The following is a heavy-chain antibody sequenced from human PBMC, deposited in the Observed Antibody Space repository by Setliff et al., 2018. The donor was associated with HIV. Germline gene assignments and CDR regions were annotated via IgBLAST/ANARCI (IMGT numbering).Heavy chain of an antibody. CDR1: GGSIGSSSYY. V-gene: IGHV4-39*01. CDR2: IYSGST. D-gene: IGHD5-18*01. Sequence: SETLSLTCTVSGGSIGSSSYYWGWIRQPPGKGLEWLGSIYSGSTYYNPSLKSRVTISVDTSKNHYSLKLTSVTAADTAVYYCVRHTRDTSLAHYYYYIDVWGKGTTVTVSS. J-gene: IGHJ6*03. CDR3: VRHTRDTSLAHYYYYIDV.